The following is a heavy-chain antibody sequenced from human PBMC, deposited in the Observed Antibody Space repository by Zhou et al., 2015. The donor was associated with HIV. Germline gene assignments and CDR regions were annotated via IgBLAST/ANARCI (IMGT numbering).Heavy chain of an antibody. CDR1: GYTFTSYG. CDR3: ARASNGSGSYYIPAGDWGY. CDR2: ISTYNGYT. Sequence: QVQLVQSGAEVKKPGASVKVSCKASGYTFTSYGISWVRQAPGQGLEWMGWISTYNGYTNFAQKFEGRVTMTTDTSTSTAYMELRSLRSDDTAVFYCARASNGSGSYYIPAGDWGYWGQGTLVTVSS. J-gene: IGHJ4*02. V-gene: IGHV1-18*01. D-gene: IGHD3-10*01.